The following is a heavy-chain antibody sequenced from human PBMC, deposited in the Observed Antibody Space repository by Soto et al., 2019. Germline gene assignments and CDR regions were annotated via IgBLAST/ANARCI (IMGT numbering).Heavy chain of an antibody. CDR2: INHSGST. V-gene: IGHV4-34*01. CDR3: ASKSLGYSSSWYASDWLDP. Sequence: SETLSLTCFVYGGSFSGYYWSWIRQPPGKGLEWIGEINHSGSTNYNPSLKSRVTISVDTSKNQFSLKLSSVTAADTAVYYCASKSLGYSSSWYASDWLDPWGQGPLGPVSS. J-gene: IGHJ5*02. CDR1: GGSFSGYY. D-gene: IGHD6-13*01.